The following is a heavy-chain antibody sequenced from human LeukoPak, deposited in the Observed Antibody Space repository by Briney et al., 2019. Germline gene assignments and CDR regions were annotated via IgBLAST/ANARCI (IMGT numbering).Heavy chain of an antibody. CDR1: GFTFSSYG. CDR2: IRYDGSNK. J-gene: IGHJ4*02. D-gene: IGHD2-15*01. V-gene: IGHV3-30*02. CDR3: AKGVVVAAKTYYLDY. Sequence: GGSLRLSCAASGFTFSSYGMHWVRQAPGKGLEWVAFIRYDGSNKYYADSVKGRFTISRDNSKNTLYLQMNSLRAEDTAVYYCAKGVVVAAKTYYLDYWGQGTLVTVSS.